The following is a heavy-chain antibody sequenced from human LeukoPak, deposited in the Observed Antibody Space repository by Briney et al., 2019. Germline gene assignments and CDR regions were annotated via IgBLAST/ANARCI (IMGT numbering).Heavy chain of an antibody. CDR2: IYPGDSDT. D-gene: IGHD6-6*01. J-gene: IGHJ4*02. V-gene: IGHV5-51*01. CDR3: ARHRSSSSLYYFDY. Sequence: GESLKISCKGSGYSFTSYWIGWVRQMPGKGLEWTGIIYPGDSDTRYSPSFQGQVTISADKSIGTAYLQWSSLKASDTAMYYCARHRSSSSLYYFDYWGQGTLVTVSS. CDR1: GYSFTSYW.